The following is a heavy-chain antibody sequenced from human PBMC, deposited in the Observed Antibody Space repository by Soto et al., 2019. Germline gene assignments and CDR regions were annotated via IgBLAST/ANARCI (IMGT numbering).Heavy chain of an antibody. CDR1: GGSISSSSYY. D-gene: IGHD3-3*02. CDR3: ARAFDLDAFDI. CDR2: IYYSGST. V-gene: IGHV4-39*01. Sequence: SETLSLTCTVSGGSISSSSYYWAWLRQPPGKGLEWIASIYYSGSTYYNPSLKSRVTISVDTSKNQFSLKLSSVTAADTAVYYCARAFDLDAFDIWGQGTMVTVSS. J-gene: IGHJ3*02.